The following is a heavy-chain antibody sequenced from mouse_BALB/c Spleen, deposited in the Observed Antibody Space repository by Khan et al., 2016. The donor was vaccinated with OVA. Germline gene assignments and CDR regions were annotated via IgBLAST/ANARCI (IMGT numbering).Heavy chain of an antibody. D-gene: IGHD2-4*01. J-gene: IGHJ4*01. CDR1: GYTFTAYD. Sequence: QVQLKQAGPELVKPGASVKISCKASGYTFTAYDINWVRQRPGQGLEWIGWIYPGDGSTECNENVKGKATVTADESSNTDYMQLGSLTSEKSAVYFCAREGLRGFALDYWGQGTSVSVSS. V-gene: IGHV1S56*01. CDR2: IYPGDGST. CDR3: AREGLRGFALDY.